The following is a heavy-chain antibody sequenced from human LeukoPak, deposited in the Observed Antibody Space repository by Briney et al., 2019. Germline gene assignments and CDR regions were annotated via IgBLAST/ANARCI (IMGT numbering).Heavy chain of an antibody. J-gene: IGHJ3*02. Sequence: GGSLRLSCAASGFTFSSYSMNWVRQAPGKGPEWVSSISSSSSYIYYADSVKGRFTISRDNAKNSLYLQMNSLRAEDTAVYYCARGSIAVVHAFDIWGQGTMVTVSS. CDR1: GFTFSSYS. V-gene: IGHV3-21*01. CDR2: ISSSSSYI. CDR3: ARGSIAVVHAFDI. D-gene: IGHD6-19*01.